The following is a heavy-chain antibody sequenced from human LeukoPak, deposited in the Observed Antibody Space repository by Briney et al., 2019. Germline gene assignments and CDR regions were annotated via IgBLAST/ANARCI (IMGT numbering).Heavy chain of an antibody. Sequence: KASETLSLTCTVSGGSIDSNSWTWIRQPPGKGLEWIGYIYYSGTTNYNPSLKSRVTLSLDTSKKYFSLKLSSVTAADTAVYYCARHQMGANTFDLWGQGSLVIVSS. D-gene: IGHD1-26*01. CDR1: GGSIDSNS. J-gene: IGHJ4*02. CDR2: IYYSGTT. CDR3: ARHQMGANTFDL. V-gene: IGHV4-59*08.